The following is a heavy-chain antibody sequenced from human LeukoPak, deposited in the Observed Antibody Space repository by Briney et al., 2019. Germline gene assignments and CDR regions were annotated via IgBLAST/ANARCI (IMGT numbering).Heavy chain of an antibody. CDR2: ISYDGSNK. D-gene: IGHD3-22*01. Sequence: GGSLRLSCAASGFTFSSYAMHWVRQAPGKGLEWVAVISYDGSNKYYADSVKGRFTISRDNSKNTLYLQMNSLRAEDTAVYYCARDPPDYYDSSGYDYWGQGTLVTVSS. CDR1: GFTFSSYA. V-gene: IGHV3-30-3*01. J-gene: IGHJ4*02. CDR3: ARDPPDYYDSSGYDY.